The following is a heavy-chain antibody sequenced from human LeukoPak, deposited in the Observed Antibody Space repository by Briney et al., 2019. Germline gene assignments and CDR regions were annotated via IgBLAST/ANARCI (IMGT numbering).Heavy chain of an antibody. CDR2: MNPNSGNT. CDR3: ARSDGSYYDFDY. Sequence: ASVKVSCKASGYTFTSYDINWVRQATGQGLEWMGWMNPNSGNTGYAQKFQGRVTMTRDTSISTAYMELSRLRSDDTAVYYCARSDGSYYDFDYWGQGTLVTVSS. D-gene: IGHD1-26*01. V-gene: IGHV1-8*01. CDR1: GYTFTSYD. J-gene: IGHJ4*02.